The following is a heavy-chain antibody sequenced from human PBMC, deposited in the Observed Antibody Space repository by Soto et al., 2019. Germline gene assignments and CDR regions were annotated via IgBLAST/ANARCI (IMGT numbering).Heavy chain of an antibody. CDR2: ISGSGGST. D-gene: IGHD6-13*01. CDR1: GFTFSSYA. J-gene: IGHJ6*02. Sequence: GGSLRLSCAASGFTFSSYAMSLVRQAPGKGLEWVSAISGSGGSTYYADSVKGRFTISRDNSKNTLYLQMNSLRAEDTAVYYCAKDSRSWYQKGVYYYYGMDVWGQGTTVTVSS. CDR3: AKDSRSWYQKGVYYYYGMDV. V-gene: IGHV3-23*01.